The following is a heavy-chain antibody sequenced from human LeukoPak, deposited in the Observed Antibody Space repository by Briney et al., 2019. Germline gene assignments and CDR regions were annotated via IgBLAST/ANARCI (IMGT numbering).Heavy chain of an antibody. Sequence: SETLSLTCTVSGGSISSYYWSWIRQPPGKGLEWIGYIYYSGSTNYNPSLKSRVTISVDTSKNQFSLKLSSVTAADTAVYYCAREEIVAVYYDSSGYYYRYFQHWGQGTLVTVSS. CDR1: GGSISSYY. CDR2: IYYSGST. CDR3: AREEIVAVYYDSSGYYYRYFQH. J-gene: IGHJ1*01. D-gene: IGHD3-22*01. V-gene: IGHV4-59*01.